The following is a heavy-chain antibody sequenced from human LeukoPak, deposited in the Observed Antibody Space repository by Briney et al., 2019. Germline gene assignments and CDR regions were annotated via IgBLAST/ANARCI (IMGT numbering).Heavy chain of an antibody. CDR2: IIPIFGTA. J-gene: IGHJ4*02. D-gene: IGHD2-2*03. CDR1: GGTFSSYA. Sequence: SVKVSCKASGGTFSSYAISWVRQAPGQGLDWMGGIIPIFGTANYAQKFPGRVTITTDESTSTAYMELSSLRSEDTAVYYCAREVGYCSSTSCSFDYWGQGTLVTVSS. V-gene: IGHV1-69*05. CDR3: AREVGYCSSTSCSFDY.